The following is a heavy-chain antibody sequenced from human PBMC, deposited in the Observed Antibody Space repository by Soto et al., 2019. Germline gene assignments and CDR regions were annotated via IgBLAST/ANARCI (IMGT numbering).Heavy chain of an antibody. D-gene: IGHD6-13*01. CDR2: TYYRSKWYN. Sequence: PSQTLSLTCAISGDSVSSNSAAWNWIRQSPSRGLEWLGRTYYRSKWYNDYAVSVKSRITINPDTSKNQFSLQLNSVTPEDTAVYFCARGFFGYSSSWLNWFDPWGQGTLVTVSS. CDR3: ARGFFGYSSSWLNWFDP. CDR1: GDSVSSNSAA. V-gene: IGHV6-1*01. J-gene: IGHJ5*02.